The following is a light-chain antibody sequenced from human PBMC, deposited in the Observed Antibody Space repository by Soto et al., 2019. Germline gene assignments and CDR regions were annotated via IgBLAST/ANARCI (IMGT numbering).Light chain of an antibody. Sequence: DIQRTQSPSSLSASVADRVTITCRASQSISSYLNWNQQKPGKAPKLPIHAASSLQSGVPSRFSGSGSGTDFTLTIRRLQPEDFATYYCQQSYSTPRSFGHGTQVAIK. V-gene: IGKV1-39*01. CDR3: QQSYSTPRS. J-gene: IGKJ1*01. CDR1: QSISSY. CDR2: AAS.